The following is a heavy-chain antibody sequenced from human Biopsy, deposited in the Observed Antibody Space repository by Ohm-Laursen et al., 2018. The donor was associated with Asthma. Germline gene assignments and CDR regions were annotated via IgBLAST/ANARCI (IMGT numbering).Heavy chain of an antibody. D-gene: IGHD3-10*01. CDR2: ISYDGSNK. CDR3: AKESGSNDAFDI. V-gene: IGHV3-30*18. CDR1: GFSFNSYG. J-gene: IGHJ3*02. Sequence: SLRLSCTASGFSFNSYGMHWVRQAPGKGLEWVAVISYDGSNKYYADSVKGRFTISRDNSKNTLYLQMNSLRAEDTAVYYCAKESGSNDAFDIWGQGTMVTVSS.